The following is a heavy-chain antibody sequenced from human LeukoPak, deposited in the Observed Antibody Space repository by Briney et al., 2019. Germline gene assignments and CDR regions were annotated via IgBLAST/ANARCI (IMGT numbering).Heavy chain of an antibody. CDR3: ARGLTLRFYYDSSGYYY. CDR1: GYTFTSYG. CDR2: ISAYNGNT. D-gene: IGHD3-22*01. V-gene: IGHV1-18*01. J-gene: IGHJ4*02. Sequence: ASVKVSCKASGYTFTSYGISWVRQAPGQGLEWMGWISAYNGNTNYAQKLQGRVTMTTDTSTSTAYMELRSLRSDDTAVYYCARGLTLRFYYDSSGYYYWGQGTLVTVSS.